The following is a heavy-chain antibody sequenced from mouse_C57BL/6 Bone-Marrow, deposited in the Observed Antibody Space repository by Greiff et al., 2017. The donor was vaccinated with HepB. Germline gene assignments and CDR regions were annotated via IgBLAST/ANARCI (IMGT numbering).Heavy chain of an antibody. D-gene: IGHD1-1*01. Sequence: VQLQQPGAELVMPGASVKLSCKASGYTFTSYWMHWVKQRPGQGLEWIGEIDPSDSYTNYNQKFKGKSTLTVDKSSSTAYMQLSSLTSEDSAVYYCAREDGSTFAYWGQGTLVTVSA. CDR2: IDPSDSYT. V-gene: IGHV1-69*01. CDR1: GYTFTSYW. CDR3: AREDGSTFAY. J-gene: IGHJ3*01.